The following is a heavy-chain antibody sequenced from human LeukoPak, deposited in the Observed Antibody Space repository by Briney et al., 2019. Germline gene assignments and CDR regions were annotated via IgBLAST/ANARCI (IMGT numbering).Heavy chain of an antibody. CDR3: ASAYYYDSSGYLLGLFDY. J-gene: IGHJ4*02. CDR1: GYTFTGYY. D-gene: IGHD3-22*01. V-gene: IGHV1-2*02. Sequence: VASVKVSCKASGYTFTGYYMHWVRQAPGQGLEWMGWINPNSGGTNYAQKFQGRVTMTRDTSISTAYMELSRLRSDDTAVYYCASAYYYDSSGYLLGLFDYWGQGTLVTVSS. CDR2: INPNSGGT.